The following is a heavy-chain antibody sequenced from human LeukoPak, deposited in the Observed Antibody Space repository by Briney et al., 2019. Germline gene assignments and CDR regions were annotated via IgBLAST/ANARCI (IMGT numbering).Heavy chain of an antibody. V-gene: IGHV4-61*08. CDR2: IHNSGRT. D-gene: IGHD2-21*02. CDR1: GGSVSSGDNY. CDR3: AGLPAHRPLDY. J-gene: IGHJ4*02. Sequence: SETLSLTCTFSGGSVSSGDNYWNWIRQSPGEGLEWIGYIHNSGRTTYNPSLKSRSTILLDTSKNQFSLNLRSVIAADTAVYYCAGLPAHRPLDYWGQGILVTVSS.